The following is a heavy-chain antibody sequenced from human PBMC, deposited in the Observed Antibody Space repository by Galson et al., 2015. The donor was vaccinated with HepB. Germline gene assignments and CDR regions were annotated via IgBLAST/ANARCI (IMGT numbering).Heavy chain of an antibody. CDR3: ARGNGYNEDY. D-gene: IGHD5-24*01. Sequence: SVKVSCKASGGTFSSYTISWVRQAPGQGLEWMGRIILILGIANYAQKFQGRVTITADKSTSTAYMELSSLRSEDTAVYYCARGNGYNEDYWGQGTLVTVSS. CDR1: GGTFSSYT. V-gene: IGHV1-69*02. J-gene: IGHJ4*02. CDR2: IILILGIA.